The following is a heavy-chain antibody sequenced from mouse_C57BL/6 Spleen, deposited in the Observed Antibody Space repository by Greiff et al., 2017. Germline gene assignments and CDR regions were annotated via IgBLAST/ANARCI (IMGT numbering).Heavy chain of an antibody. CDR3: ARTREDY. Sequence: QVQLQQSGAELVRPGTSVKVSCKASGYAFTNYLIEWVKQRPGQGLEWIGVVNPGSGGTNYNEKFKGKATLTADKSSSTAYMQLSGLTSEDSAVYFCARTREDYWGQGTSVTVSS. V-gene: IGHV1-54*01. CDR1: GYAFTNYL. CDR2: VNPGSGGT. J-gene: IGHJ4*01.